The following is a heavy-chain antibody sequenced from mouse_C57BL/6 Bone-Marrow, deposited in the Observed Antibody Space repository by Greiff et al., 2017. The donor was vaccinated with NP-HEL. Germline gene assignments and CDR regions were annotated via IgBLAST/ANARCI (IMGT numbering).Heavy chain of an antibody. CDR1: GYTFTTSP. CDR3: ARGYYGSSLFDY. V-gene: IGHV1-47*01. CDR2: FHPYNDDT. D-gene: IGHD1-1*01. Sequence: QVQLQQSGAELVKPGAPVKMSCQASGYTFTTSPIEWMKQNHGKSLEWIGNFHPYNDDTKYNEKFKGKATLTVEKSSSTVYLELSRLTSDDSAVYYCARGYYGSSLFDYWGQGTTLTVSS. J-gene: IGHJ2*01.